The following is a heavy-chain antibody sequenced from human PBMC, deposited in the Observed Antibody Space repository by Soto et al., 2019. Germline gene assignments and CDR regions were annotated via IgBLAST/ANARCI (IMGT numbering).Heavy chain of an antibody. CDR2: MNPNSGNT. Sequence: QVQLVQSGAEVKKPGASVKVSCKASGYTFTSYDINWVRQATGQGLEWMGWMNPNSGNTGYAQKFQGRVTMTRNTSISTAYMELSSLRSEATTVYYCAHSSGWYRAFDIWGKGTMVTVSS. V-gene: IGHV1-8*01. J-gene: IGHJ3*02. CDR1: GYTFTSYD. CDR3: AHSSGWYRAFDI. D-gene: IGHD6-19*01.